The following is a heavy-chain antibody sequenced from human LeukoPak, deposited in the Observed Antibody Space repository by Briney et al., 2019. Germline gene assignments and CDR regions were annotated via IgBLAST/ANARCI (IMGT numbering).Heavy chain of an antibody. J-gene: IGHJ4*02. D-gene: IGHD4-23*01. CDR2: LYSGGST. CDR3: ARDGVRAGGNRGVVFDY. V-gene: IGHV3-53*01. CDR1: GFTVSSNY. Sequence: AGSLRLSCAASGFTVSSNYMSWVRQAPGKGLEWGSVLYSGGSTYYADSVKGRFTISRDNSKNTLYLQMNSLRAEDTAVYYCARDGVRAGGNRGVVFDYWGQGTLVTVSS.